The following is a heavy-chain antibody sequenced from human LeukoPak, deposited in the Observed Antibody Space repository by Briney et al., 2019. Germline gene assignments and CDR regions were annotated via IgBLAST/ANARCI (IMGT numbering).Heavy chain of an antibody. J-gene: IGHJ5*02. D-gene: IGHD6-19*01. CDR1: GFTFSDYY. CDR3: ASQGSGWYYNWFDP. V-gene: IGHV3-11*01. Sequence: GGSLRLSCAASGFTFSDYYMSWIRQAPGKGLEWVSYISSSGSTIYYADSVKGRFTTSRDNAKSSLYLQMNSLRAEDTAVYYCASQGSGWYYNWFDPWGQGTLVTVSS. CDR2: ISSSGSTI.